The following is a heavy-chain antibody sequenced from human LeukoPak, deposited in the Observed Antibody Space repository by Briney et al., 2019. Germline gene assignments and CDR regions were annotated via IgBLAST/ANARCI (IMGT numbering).Heavy chain of an antibody. CDR1: GGSISSYY. CDR3: ARGQYYGSGSPDV. Sequence: PSETLSLTCTVSGGSISSYYWSWIRQPPGKGLEWSGYIYYSGSTNYNPSLKSRVTISVDTSKNQFSLKLSSVTAADTAVYYCARGQYYGSGSPDVWGKGTTVTVSS. D-gene: IGHD3-10*01. CDR2: IYYSGST. V-gene: IGHV4-59*01. J-gene: IGHJ6*04.